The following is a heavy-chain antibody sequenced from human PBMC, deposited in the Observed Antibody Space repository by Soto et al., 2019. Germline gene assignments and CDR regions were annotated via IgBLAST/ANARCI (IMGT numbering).Heavy chain of an antibody. J-gene: IGHJ4*02. D-gene: IGHD3-3*01. V-gene: IGHV1-18*01. CDR2: ISAYNGNT. CDR1: GYTFTSYG. CDR3: ATSITIFGVVTDAPYYLDY. Sequence: ASVKVSCKASGYTFTSYGISWVRQAPGQGLEWMGWISAYNGNTNYAQKLQGRVTMTTDTSTSTAYMELRSLRSDDTAVYYCATSITIFGVVTDAPYYLDYWGQGTLVTVS.